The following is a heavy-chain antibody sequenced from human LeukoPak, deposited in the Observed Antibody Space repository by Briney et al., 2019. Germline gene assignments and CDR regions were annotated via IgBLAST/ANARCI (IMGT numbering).Heavy chain of an antibody. CDR2: ISSSSSYI. D-gene: IGHD5-12*01. V-gene: IGHV3-21*01. Sequence: GGSLRLSCAASGFTFSSYSMNWVRQAPGKGLEWVSSISSSSSYIYYADSVKGRFTISRDNAKNSLYLQMNSLRAEDTAVYYCARGGYSGYDYLDGAFDIWGQGTMVTVSS. CDR1: GFTFSSYS. J-gene: IGHJ3*02. CDR3: ARGGYSGYDYLDGAFDI.